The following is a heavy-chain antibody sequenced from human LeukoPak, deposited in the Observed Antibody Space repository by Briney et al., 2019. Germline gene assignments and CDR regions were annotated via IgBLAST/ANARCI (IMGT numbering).Heavy chain of an antibody. Sequence: SETLSLTCTVSGGSISSYYWSWIRQPPGKGLEWIGYMYYSGTINYNPSLKSRVTISVDTSKNQFSLKLSSVTAADTAMYYCARAWATDYFDYWGQGTLVTVSS. V-gene: IGHV4-59*01. CDR1: GGSISSYY. CDR2: MYYSGTI. CDR3: ARAWATDYFDY. J-gene: IGHJ4*02.